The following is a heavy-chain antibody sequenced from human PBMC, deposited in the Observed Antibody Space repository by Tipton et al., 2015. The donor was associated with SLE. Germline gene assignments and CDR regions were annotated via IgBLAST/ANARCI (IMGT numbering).Heavy chain of an antibody. CDR2: IYYSGST. CDR3: ARGVQLSPRAFDI. Sequence: LRLSCTVSGGSISSSSYYWGWIRQPPGEGLEWIGSIYYSGSTYYNPSLKSRVTISVDTSKNQFSLKLSSVTAADTAVYYCARGVQLSPRAFDIWGQGTMFTVSS. D-gene: IGHD2-2*01. J-gene: IGHJ3*02. V-gene: IGHV4-39*07. CDR1: GGSISSSSYY.